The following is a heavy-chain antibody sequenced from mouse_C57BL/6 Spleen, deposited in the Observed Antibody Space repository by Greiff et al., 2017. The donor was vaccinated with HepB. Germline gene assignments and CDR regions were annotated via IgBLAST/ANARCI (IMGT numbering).Heavy chain of an antibody. J-gene: IGHJ1*03. D-gene: IGHD2-3*01. Sequence: EVKLMESGGGLVQPKGSLKLSCAASGFSFNTYAMNWVRQAPGKGLEWVARIRSKSNNYATYYADSVKDRFTIARDDSESMLYLQMNNLKTEDTAMYYCVRPSMSWGYFDVWGTGTTVTVSS. CDR2: IRSKSNNYAT. CDR3: VRPSMSWGYFDV. CDR1: GFSFNTYA. V-gene: IGHV10-1*01.